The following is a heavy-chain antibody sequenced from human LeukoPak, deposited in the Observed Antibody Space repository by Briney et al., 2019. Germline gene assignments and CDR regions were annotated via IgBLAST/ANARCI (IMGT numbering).Heavy chain of an antibody. CDR1: GYTSTIYH. D-gene: IGHD6-13*01. V-gene: IGHV1-46*01. Sequence: ASVKVSCKASGYTSTIYHMHWVRQAPGQGRGIMGIINPSGGSTTYAQKFQGRVTMTRDTSTSTVYMELSSLRSEDTAVYYCAKLAAAGTAHYYFDYWGQGTLVTVSS. J-gene: IGHJ4*02. CDR2: INPSGGST. CDR3: AKLAAAGTAHYYFDY.